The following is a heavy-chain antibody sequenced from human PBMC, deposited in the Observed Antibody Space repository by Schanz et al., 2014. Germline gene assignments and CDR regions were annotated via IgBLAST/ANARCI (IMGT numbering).Heavy chain of an antibody. V-gene: IGHV3-23*04. CDR1: GFAFSSYG. Sequence: VQLVDSGGGLVQPGGSLRLSCLASGFAFSSYGMNWLRQAPGKGLEWVSVIGVDGTTTYYADSVKGRFTISRDNSKNTLFLQMNSLRVEDSAIYYCAKDISDTSGKDDYWGQGTLVTVSS. CDR2: IGVDGTTT. D-gene: IGHD3-22*01. CDR3: AKDISDTSGKDDY. J-gene: IGHJ4*02.